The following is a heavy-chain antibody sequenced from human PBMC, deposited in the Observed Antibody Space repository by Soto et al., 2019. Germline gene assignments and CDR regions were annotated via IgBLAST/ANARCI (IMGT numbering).Heavy chain of an antibody. D-gene: IGHD6-13*01. CDR2: IYYSGSS. V-gene: IGHV4-59*08. CDR1: GGSIGNSY. Sequence: SETLSLTCTVSGGSIGNSYWSLIRQSPGKGLEWIGYIYYSGSSNYNPSLKSRVSISVDTSKNQFSLKLSSVTAADTAVYYCARHSSSWPIFDYWGQGTLVTVSS. J-gene: IGHJ4*02. CDR3: ARHSSSWPIFDY.